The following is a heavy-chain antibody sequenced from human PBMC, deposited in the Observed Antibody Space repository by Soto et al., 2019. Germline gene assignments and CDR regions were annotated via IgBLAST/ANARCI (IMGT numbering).Heavy chain of an antibody. CDR1: GITFSDCY. D-gene: IGHD3-10*01. V-gene: IGHV3-11*01. Sequence: QVQLVESGGGLVKPGGSLRLSCAAYGITFSDCYMNWIRQAPGKGLEWVSYISSSGSSINYAGSVKGRFTISRDNAKNSLYLQMNSLRAEDTAMYYCARVRFGEWGYAMDVWGQGTTVTVSS. J-gene: IGHJ6*02. CDR2: ISSSGSSI. CDR3: ARVRFGEWGYAMDV.